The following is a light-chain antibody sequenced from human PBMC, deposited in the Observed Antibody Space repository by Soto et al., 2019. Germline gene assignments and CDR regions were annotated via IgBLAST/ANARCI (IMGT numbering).Light chain of an antibody. V-gene: IGKV2-28*01. CDR2: LGS. CDR1: QSLLHSNGYNY. J-gene: IGKJ1*01. CDR3: MQALQTPPT. Sequence: DIVMTQSPLCLPVTPGEAASISCRSSQSLLHSNGYNYLDWYLQKPGQSPQLLIYLGSNRASGVPDRFSGSGSGTDFTLKISRVEAEDVGVYYCMQALQTPPTFGQGTKVEIK.